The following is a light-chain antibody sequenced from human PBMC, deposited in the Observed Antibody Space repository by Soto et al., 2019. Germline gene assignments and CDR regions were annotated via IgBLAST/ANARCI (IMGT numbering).Light chain of an antibody. CDR1: QSLTSGY. CDR3: QQYGTAPYT. V-gene: IGKV3-20*01. Sequence: EIVLTQSAGTLSLSPGERATLSCRTSQSLTSGYLAWYQQKHGQTLRLLIYGASNRATGIPDRFSGGRSGTNLTLTISRLEPEDFAVYYCQQYGTAPYTFGQGTKVEIK. CDR2: GAS. J-gene: IGKJ2*01.